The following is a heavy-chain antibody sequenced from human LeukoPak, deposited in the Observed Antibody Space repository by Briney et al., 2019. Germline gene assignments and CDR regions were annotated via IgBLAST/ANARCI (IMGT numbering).Heavy chain of an antibody. V-gene: IGHV1-69*13. CDR1: GGTFSSYA. Sequence: SVKVSCKASGGTFSSYAISWVRQAPGQGLEWMGGIIPIFGTANYAQKFQGRVTITADESTSTAYMELSSLRSEDTAVYYCARARNYDFWSGYSSDHYFDYWGQGTLVTVSS. CDR2: IIPIFGTA. CDR3: ARARNYDFWSGYSSDHYFDY. J-gene: IGHJ4*02. D-gene: IGHD3-3*01.